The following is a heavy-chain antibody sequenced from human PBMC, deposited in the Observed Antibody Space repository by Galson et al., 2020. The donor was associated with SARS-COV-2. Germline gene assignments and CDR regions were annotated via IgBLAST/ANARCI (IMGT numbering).Heavy chain of an antibody. CDR2: ISYDGSNK. D-gene: IGHD3-22*01. V-gene: IGHV3-30*03. Sequence: GGSLRLSCAASGFTFSSYGMHWVRQAPGKGLEWVAVISYDGSNKYYADSVKGRFTISRDNSKNTLYLQMNSLRAEDTAVYYCARSSDYYDSSGYYYYYGMDVWGQGTTVTVSS. CDR1: GFTFSSYG. CDR3: ARSSDYYDSSGYYYYYGMDV. J-gene: IGHJ6*02.